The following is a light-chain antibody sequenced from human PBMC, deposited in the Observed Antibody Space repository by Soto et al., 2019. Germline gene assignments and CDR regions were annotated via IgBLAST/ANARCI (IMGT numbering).Light chain of an antibody. V-gene: IGLV2-8*01. J-gene: IGLJ1*01. CDR1: SSDVGGYNY. CDR2: EVS. CDR3: SSYAGSNIQV. Sequence: ALTQPPFASGSPGQSVTISCTGTSSDVGGYNYVSWYQQHPGKAPKLMIYEVSKRPSGVPDRFSGSKSGNTASLTVSGLQAEDEADYYCSSYAGSNIQVFGNGTKVTV.